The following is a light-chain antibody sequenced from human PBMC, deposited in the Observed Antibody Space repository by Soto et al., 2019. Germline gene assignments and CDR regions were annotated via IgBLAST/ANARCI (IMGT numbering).Light chain of an antibody. CDR2: GAS. Sequence: EIVLTQSPGTLSLSPGERGTLSSRASQSVTSNSVAWYQQTPGQAPRLLLYGASSRVAGIPDRFRGAGSGTDFTLTTSRLEPEDFAVYVCNQYVSSPPTFGQGTKVDVK. CDR1: QSVTSNS. CDR3: NQYVSSPPT. V-gene: IGKV3-20*01. J-gene: IGKJ1*01.